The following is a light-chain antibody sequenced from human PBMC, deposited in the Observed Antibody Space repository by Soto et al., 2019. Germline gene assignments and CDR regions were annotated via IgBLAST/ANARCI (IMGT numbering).Light chain of an antibody. J-gene: IGLJ2*01. Sequence: QSVLTQPPSASGSPGQSVTISCTGTSSDVGGYNYVSWYQQHPGKAPKLMIYEVSKRPLGVPDRFSGSKSGNTASLTVSGLQAEDEADYYCSSYAGSNVVFGGGTKLTVL. CDR1: SSDVGGYNY. CDR3: SSYAGSNVV. V-gene: IGLV2-8*01. CDR2: EVS.